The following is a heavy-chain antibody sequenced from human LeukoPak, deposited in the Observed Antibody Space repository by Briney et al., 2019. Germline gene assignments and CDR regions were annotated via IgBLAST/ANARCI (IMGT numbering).Heavy chain of an antibody. Sequence: ASVKVSCKASGYTFTGYYMHWVRQASGQGLEWMGWMNPNSGNTGYAQKFQGRVTMTRNTSISTAYMELSSLRSEDTAVYYCARGGLYGSGSYYSWGQGTLVTVSS. V-gene: IGHV1-8*02. CDR1: GYTFTGYY. D-gene: IGHD3-10*01. J-gene: IGHJ5*02. CDR2: MNPNSGNT. CDR3: ARGGLYGSGSYYS.